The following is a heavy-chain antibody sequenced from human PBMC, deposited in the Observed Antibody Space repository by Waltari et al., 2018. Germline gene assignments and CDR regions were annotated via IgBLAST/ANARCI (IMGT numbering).Heavy chain of an antibody. Sequence: QVQLVQSGAEVKKPGSSVKVSCKAAGGTFSSYAISWVRQAPGQGLEWMGGIIPIFGTANYAQKFQCRVTITADESTSTAYLDLSSLRSEDTAVYYCARSGDYEGYYFDYWGQGTLVTVSS. V-gene: IGHV1-69*13. CDR1: GGTFSSYA. J-gene: IGHJ4*02. CDR2: IIPIFGTA. CDR3: ARSGDYEGYYFDY. D-gene: IGHD4-17*01.